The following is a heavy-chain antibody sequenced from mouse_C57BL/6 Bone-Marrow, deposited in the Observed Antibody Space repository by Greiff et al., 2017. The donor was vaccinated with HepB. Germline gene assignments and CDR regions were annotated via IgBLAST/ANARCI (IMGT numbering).Heavy chain of an antibody. V-gene: IGHV1-54*01. CDR2: INPGSGGT. CDR1: GYAFTNYL. CDR3: ARHYYGSSYYFDY. D-gene: IGHD1-1*01. Sequence: QVQLQQSGAELVRPGTSVKVSCKASGYAFTNYLIEWVKQRPGQGLEWIGVINPGSGGTNYNEKFKGKATLTAEKSSSTAYMQLSSLTSEDSAVYFCARHYYGSSYYFDYWGQGTTLTVSS. J-gene: IGHJ2*01.